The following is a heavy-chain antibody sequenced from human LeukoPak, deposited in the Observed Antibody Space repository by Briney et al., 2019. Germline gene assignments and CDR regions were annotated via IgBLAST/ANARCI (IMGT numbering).Heavy chain of an antibody. CDR2: ISTGGDT. CDR3: ARARATGDRTRGYFEY. D-gene: IGHD7-27*01. CDR1: GFTISSYD. J-gene: IGHJ4*02. V-gene: IGHV3-13*04. Sequence: GGSLRLSCAASGFTISSYDMHWVRQVTGKGLEWVSGISTGGDTYYPASVEGRFTISRENAKNSLYLQMNSLRDGDTAVYYCARARATGDRTRGYFEYWGQGTPVTISS.